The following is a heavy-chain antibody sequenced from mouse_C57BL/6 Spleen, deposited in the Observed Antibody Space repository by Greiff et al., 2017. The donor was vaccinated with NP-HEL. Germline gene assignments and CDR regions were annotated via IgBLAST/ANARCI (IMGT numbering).Heavy chain of an antibody. D-gene: IGHD2-1*01. Sequence: EVQLQQSGPELVKPGASVKISCKASGYTFTDYYMNWVKQSHGKSLEWIGDINPNNGGTSYNQKFKGKATLTVDKSSSTAYMELRSLTSEDSAVYYCARWGNSYYFDYWGQGTTLTVSS. CDR1: GYTFTDYY. J-gene: IGHJ2*01. V-gene: IGHV1-26*01. CDR3: ARWGNSYYFDY. CDR2: INPNNGGT.